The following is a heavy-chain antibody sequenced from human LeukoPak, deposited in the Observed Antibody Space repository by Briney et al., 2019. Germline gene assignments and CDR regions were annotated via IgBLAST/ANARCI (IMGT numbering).Heavy chain of an antibody. CDR1: GFTFSSYV. D-gene: IGHD2-2*01. V-gene: IGHV3-30-3*01. Sequence: AGRSLRLSCAASGFTFSSYVMHWVRQAPGKGLEWVAVISYDGSNKYYADSVKGRFTISRDNSKNTLYMQMNSLRPEDTAVYYCASGMGDCSSTSCYPFDCWGQGTLVTVSS. J-gene: IGHJ4*02. CDR3: ASGMGDCSSTSCYPFDC. CDR2: ISYDGSNK.